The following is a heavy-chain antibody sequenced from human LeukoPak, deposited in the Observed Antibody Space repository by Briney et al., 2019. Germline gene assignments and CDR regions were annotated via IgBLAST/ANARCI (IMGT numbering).Heavy chain of an antibody. Sequence: GGSLRLSCAASGFTFSSYAMSWVRQAPGKGLEWVSAISGSGGSTYYADSVKGRFTISRDNSKNMLYLQMNSLRAEDTAVYYCAKSRPSTRLSGSLFGEWGQGTLVTVSS. D-gene: IGHD3-10*02. V-gene: IGHV3-23*01. CDR2: ISGSGGST. CDR1: GFTFSSYA. CDR3: AKSRPSTRLSGSLFGE. J-gene: IGHJ4*02.